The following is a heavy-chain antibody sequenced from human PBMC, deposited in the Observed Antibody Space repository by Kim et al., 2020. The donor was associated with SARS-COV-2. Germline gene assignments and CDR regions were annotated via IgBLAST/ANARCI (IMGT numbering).Heavy chain of an antibody. J-gene: IGHJ4*02. V-gene: IGHV3-23*01. Sequence: GGSLRLSCAASGFTFSSYAMSWVRQTPGKGLEWVSTISSDDSTYNADSVEGRFAISRDDSKNTLYLQGNSLRAEDTAIYYCAKGRSGSPPAALNYWGQGTLVTVSS. CDR2: ISSDDST. CDR1: GFTFSSYA. D-gene: IGHD1-26*01. CDR3: AKGRSGSPPAALNY.